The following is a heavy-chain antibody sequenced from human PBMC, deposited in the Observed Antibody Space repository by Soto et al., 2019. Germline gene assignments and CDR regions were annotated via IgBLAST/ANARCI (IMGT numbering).Heavy chain of an antibody. D-gene: IGHD3-10*01. CDR3: ARDIGGVGSH. Sequence: EVQLVESGGGLVQPGWSLRLSCAASGFTFSTNWMHWVRQVAGKGLIWVSRINEDGRITDYADSAKGRVTISRDNAKNTLYLQMNSLRAEDTAVYYCARDIGGVGSHWGQGTLVTVAS. V-gene: IGHV3-74*01. CDR2: INEDGRIT. J-gene: IGHJ4*02. CDR1: GFTFSTNW.